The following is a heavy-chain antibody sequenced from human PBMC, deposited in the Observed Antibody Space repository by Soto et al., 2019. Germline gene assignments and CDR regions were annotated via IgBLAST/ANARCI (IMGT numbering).Heavy chain of an antibody. CDR2: INHSGST. CDR3: ARVGYYPFYYYYGMDV. J-gene: IGHJ6*02. D-gene: IGHD3-22*01. Sequence: TLSLTCAVYGGSFSGYYWSWIRQPPGKGLEWIGEINHSGSTNYNPSLKSRVTISVDTSKNQFSLKLSSMTAADTAVYYCARVGYYPFYYYYGMDVWGQGTTVTVSS. V-gene: IGHV4-34*01. CDR1: GGSFSGYY.